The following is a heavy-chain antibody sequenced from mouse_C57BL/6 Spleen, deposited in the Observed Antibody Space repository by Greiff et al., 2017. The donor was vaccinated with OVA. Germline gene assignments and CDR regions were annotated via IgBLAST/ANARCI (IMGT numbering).Heavy chain of an antibody. CDR1: GYTFTDYE. Sequence: VKLVESGAELVRPGASVTLSCTASGYTFTDYEMHWVKQTPVHGLEWIGAIDPETGGTAYNQKFKGKAILTADKSSSTTYMELRSLTSEDSAVYYCTRKGEYLYYFDYWGQGTTLTVSS. J-gene: IGHJ2*01. CDR2: IDPETGGT. CDR3: TRKGEYLYYFDY. D-gene: IGHD2-10*02. V-gene: IGHV1-15*01.